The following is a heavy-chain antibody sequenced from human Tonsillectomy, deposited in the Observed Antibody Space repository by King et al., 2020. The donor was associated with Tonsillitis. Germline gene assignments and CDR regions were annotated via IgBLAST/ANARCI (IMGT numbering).Heavy chain of an antibody. CDR3: AWFHYDVLTAYYHDS. J-gene: IGHJ4*02. Sequence: VQLVESGAEVKKPGASVKVSCKASGYIFTGYYIHWVRQAPGQGLEWMGWINPNSGGTDSAQKFQGRVTMTRDTSISTAYMELSRLRSDDTAVYYCAWFHYDVLTAYYHDSWGQGTLVTVSS. CDR2: INPNSGGT. CDR1: GYIFTGYY. V-gene: IGHV1-2*02. D-gene: IGHD3-9*01.